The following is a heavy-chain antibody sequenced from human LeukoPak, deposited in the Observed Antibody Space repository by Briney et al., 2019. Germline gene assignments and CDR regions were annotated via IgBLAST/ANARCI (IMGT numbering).Heavy chain of an antibody. D-gene: IGHD3-22*01. V-gene: IGHV1-69*13. J-gene: IGHJ3*02. CDR1: GGTFSSYA. Sequence: SVKVSCKASGGTFSSYAISWVRQAPGQRLECMGGLIPIFGTANYAQKFQGRVTITADESTSTAYMELSSLRSEDTAVYYCARAHCSSTSCYLDYYDSSGYYYPGAFDIWGQGTMVTVSS. CDR3: ARAHCSSTSCYLDYYDSSGYYYPGAFDI. CDR2: LIPIFGTA.